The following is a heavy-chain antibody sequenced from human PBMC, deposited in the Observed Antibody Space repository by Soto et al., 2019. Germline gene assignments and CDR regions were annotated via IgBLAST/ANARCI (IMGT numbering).Heavy chain of an antibody. CDR1: GGSISSGGYY. CDR3: ARETYYDILTGYRYYYGMDV. Sequence: SETLSLTCTVSGGSISSGGYYWSWIRQHPGKGLEWIGYIYYSGSTYYNPSLKSRVTISVDTSKNQFSLKLSSVTAADTAVYYCARETYYDILTGYRYYYGMDVWGQGTTVTVSS. D-gene: IGHD3-9*01. J-gene: IGHJ6*02. CDR2: IYYSGST. V-gene: IGHV4-30-4*08.